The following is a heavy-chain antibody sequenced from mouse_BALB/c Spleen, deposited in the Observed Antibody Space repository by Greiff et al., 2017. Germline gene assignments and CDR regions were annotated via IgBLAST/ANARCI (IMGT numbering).Heavy chain of an antibody. CDR1: GFTFSSFG. J-gene: IGHJ4*01. CDR3: ARDGNYPPMDY. D-gene: IGHD2-1*01. Sequence: EVQRVESGGGLVQPGGSRKLSCAASGFTFSSFGMHWVRQAPEKGLEWVAYISSGSSTIYYADTVKGRFTISRDNPKNTLFLQMTSLRSEDTAMYYCARDGNYPPMDYWGQGTSVTVSS. V-gene: IGHV5-17*02. CDR2: ISSGSSTI.